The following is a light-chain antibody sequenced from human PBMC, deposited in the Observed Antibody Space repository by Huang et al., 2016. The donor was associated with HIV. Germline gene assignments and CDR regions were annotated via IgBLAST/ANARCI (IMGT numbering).Light chain of an antibody. CDR3: QQSYIAPRT. CDR1: QSVNTF. J-gene: IGKJ2*01. CDR2: DAS. Sequence: DIQMTQSPTSLSASVGDRVTLTCRASQSVNTFLNWYQQKPEKAPKLLIYDASSLQRRVPSRFSGSGSGTDFTLTNSNLQPEDFATYYCQQSYIAPRTLGQGTKLEIK. V-gene: IGKV1-39*01.